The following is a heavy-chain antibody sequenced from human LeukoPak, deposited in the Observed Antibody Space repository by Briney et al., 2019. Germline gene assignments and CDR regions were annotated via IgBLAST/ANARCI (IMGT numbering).Heavy chain of an antibody. D-gene: IGHD3-22*01. V-gene: IGHV3-53*05. CDR3: AKGTYYYDSSGYSPFDY. CDR1: GFTVSSNF. J-gene: IGHJ4*02. Sequence: GGSLRLSCVASGFTVSSNFMSWVRQAPGKGLEWVSVIYSGGNTYYADSVKGRFTISRDNSKNTLYLQMNGLRAEDTAVYYCAKGTYYYDSSGYSPFDYWGQGTLVTVSS. CDR2: IYSGGNT.